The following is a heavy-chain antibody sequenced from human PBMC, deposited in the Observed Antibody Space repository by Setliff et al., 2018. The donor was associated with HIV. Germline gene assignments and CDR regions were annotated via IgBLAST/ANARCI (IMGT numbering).Heavy chain of an antibody. J-gene: IGHJ5*02. Sequence: LSLTCTVSGGSISSSSYYWGWIRQPPGKGLEWIGSMHYSGSTNYNPSLKSRVTISVDTSKNQFSLKLRSVTAADTGIYYCARHRSYGDYDPNWFDPWGRGTLVTVSS. CDR1: GGSISSSSYY. CDR2: MHYSGST. V-gene: IGHV4-39*01. D-gene: IGHD4-17*01. CDR3: ARHRSYGDYDPNWFDP.